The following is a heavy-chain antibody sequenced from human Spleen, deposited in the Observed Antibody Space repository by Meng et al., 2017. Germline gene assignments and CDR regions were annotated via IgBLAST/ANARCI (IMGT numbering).Heavy chain of an antibody. CDR2: ISDSGSNT. CDR1: GFTVSSNF. Sequence: EVQLLESGGGLVQPGGSLRLSCAASGFTVSSNFMTWVRQAPGKGLEWVSSISDSGSNTYYADSVQGRFTISRDNSKRNLYLQMNSLRADDTAVYYCARGELPYYFDYWGQGALVTVSS. CDR3: ARGELPYYFDY. V-gene: IGHV3-23*01. D-gene: IGHD1-7*01. J-gene: IGHJ4*02.